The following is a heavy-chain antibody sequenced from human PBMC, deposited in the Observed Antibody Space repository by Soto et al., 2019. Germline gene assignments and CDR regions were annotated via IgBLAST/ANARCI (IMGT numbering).Heavy chain of an antibody. V-gene: IGHV3-30-3*01. CDR3: ARDKRDLRFLEWSYYFDY. CDR1: GFTFSSCA. J-gene: IGHJ4*02. Sequence: GGSLRLSCAASGFTFSSCAMRWVRQATGKGLEWVAVISYDGSTKYYADSVKGRFTVSRDNSKNTLYLQVNSLRAEDTAVYYCARDKRDLRFLEWSYYFDYWGQGTLVTVSS. D-gene: IGHD3-3*01. CDR2: ISYDGSTK.